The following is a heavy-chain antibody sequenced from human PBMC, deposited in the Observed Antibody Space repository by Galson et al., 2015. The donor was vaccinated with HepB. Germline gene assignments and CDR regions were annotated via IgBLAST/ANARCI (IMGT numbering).Heavy chain of an antibody. CDR1: GYTLTELS. CDR3: ATAPIVGATSWFDP. D-gene: IGHD1-26*01. V-gene: IGHV1-24*01. Sequence: SVKVSCKVSGYTLTELSMHWVRQAPGKGLEWMGGFDPEDGETIYAQKFQGRVTMTEDTSTDTAYMELSSLRSEDTAVYYCATAPIVGATSWFDPWGQGTLVTVSS. J-gene: IGHJ5*02. CDR2: FDPEDGET.